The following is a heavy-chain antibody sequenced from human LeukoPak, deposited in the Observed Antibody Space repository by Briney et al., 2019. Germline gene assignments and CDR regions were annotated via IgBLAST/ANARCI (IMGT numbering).Heavy chain of an antibody. V-gene: IGHV4-4*07. J-gene: IGHJ6*03. Sequence: SETLSLTCSVSGGSISSYHWSWVRQPAGKGLEWIGHIYTSGSTNYNPSLKSRVTISVDTSKNQFSLKLSSVTAADTAVYYCARGGHCSSTSCYTNYYYYMDVWGKGTTVTVSS. CDR3: ARGGHCSSTSCYTNYYYYMDV. CDR2: IYTSGST. D-gene: IGHD2-2*02. CDR1: GGSISSYH.